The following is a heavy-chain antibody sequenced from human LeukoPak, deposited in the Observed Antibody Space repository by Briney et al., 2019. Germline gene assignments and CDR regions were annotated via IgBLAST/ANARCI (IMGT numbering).Heavy chain of an antibody. CDR2: ISSNGGST. CDR1: GFTFSSYA. CDR3: ARGTGNNWSYFDY. D-gene: IGHD1-1*01. V-gene: IGHV3-64*01. J-gene: IGHJ4*02. Sequence: GGSLRLSCAASGFTFSSYAMHWVRQAPGKGLEYVSAISSNGGSTYYANSVKGRFTISRDNSKNTLYLQMGSLRAEDTTVYYCARGTGNNWSYFDYWGQGTLVTVSS.